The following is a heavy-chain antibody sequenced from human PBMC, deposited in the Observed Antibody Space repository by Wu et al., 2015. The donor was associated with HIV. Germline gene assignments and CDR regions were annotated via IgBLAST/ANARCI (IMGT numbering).Heavy chain of an antibody. V-gene: IGHV1-69*12. D-gene: IGHD3-22*01. J-gene: IGHJ5*02. CDR3: ARDSVGDYYDSSGYYRT. CDR1: GGTFSSYA. Sequence: QVQLVQSGAEVKKPGSSVKVSCKASGGTFSSYAISWVRQAPGQGLGWMGGIIPIFGTANYAQKFQGRVTITADESTSTAYMELSSLRSEDTAVYYCARDSVGDYYDSSGYYRTWGQGTLVTVSS. CDR2: IIPIFGTA.